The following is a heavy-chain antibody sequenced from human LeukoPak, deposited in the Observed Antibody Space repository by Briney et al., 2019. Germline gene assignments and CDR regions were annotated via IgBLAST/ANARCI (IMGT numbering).Heavy chain of an antibody. J-gene: IGHJ6*03. D-gene: IGHD1-14*01. CDR2: IKQDGSEK. V-gene: IGHV3-7*03. CDR1: GFTFSSYW. CDR3: AGVNPVGWYMDV. Sequence: LGGSLRLSCAASGFTFSSYWMSWVRQAPGKGLEWVANIKQDGSEKYYVDSVKGRFTISRDNAKNSLYLQMNSLRAEDTALYHCAGVNPVGWYMDVWGKGTTVTISS.